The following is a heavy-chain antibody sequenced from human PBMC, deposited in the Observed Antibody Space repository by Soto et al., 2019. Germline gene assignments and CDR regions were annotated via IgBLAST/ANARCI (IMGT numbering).Heavy chain of an antibody. Sequence: SQTLSLTCVISGDSVSSNSAAWNWIRQSPSRGLEWLGRTYYRSKWYNDYAVSVKSRITINPDTSKNQFSLQLNSVTPEDTAVYYCASSTHGSGSLMGYFDYWGQGTLVTVSS. CDR3: ASSTHGSGSLMGYFDY. V-gene: IGHV6-1*01. CDR1: GDSVSSNSAA. CDR2: TYYRSKWYN. J-gene: IGHJ4*02. D-gene: IGHD3-10*01.